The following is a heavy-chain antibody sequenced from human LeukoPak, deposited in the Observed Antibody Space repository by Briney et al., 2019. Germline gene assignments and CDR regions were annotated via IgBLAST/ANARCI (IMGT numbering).Heavy chain of an antibody. J-gene: IGHJ4*02. CDR2: ISGSGGST. D-gene: IGHD5-24*01. V-gene: IGHV3-23*01. CDR3: AKGLEMATIELGYYFDY. Sequence: PGGSLRLSCAASGFTFSSYAMSWVRQAPGRGLEWVSAISGSGGSTYYANSVKGRFTISRDNSKNTLYLQMNSLRAEDTAVYYCAKGLEMATIELGYYFDYWGQGTLVTVSS. CDR1: GFTFSSYA.